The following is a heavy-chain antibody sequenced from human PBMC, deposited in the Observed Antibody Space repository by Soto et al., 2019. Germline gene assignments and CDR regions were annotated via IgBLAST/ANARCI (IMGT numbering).Heavy chain of an antibody. J-gene: IGHJ3*01. V-gene: IGHV3-23*01. CDR3: AKVSRSVSTYDAFDC. D-gene: IGHD2-8*01. CDR2: ISGSGSST. CDR1: GFTFSSYA. Sequence: EVQLLESGGGLVQPGGSLRLSCEASGFTFSSYAMSWVRQAPGKGLEWVSAISGSGSSTYYADSVKGRFTIARDIPKHTPYRQMNSQSAEATAVYYCAKVSRSVSTYDAFDCWGQGTMVTVSS.